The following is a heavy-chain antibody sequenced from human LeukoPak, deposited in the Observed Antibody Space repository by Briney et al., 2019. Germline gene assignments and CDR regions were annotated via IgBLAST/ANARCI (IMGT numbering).Heavy chain of an antibody. CDR3: ASYSYCSSTSCYHDY. CDR1: GFTFRSYA. Sequence: PGGSLRLSCAASGFTFRSYAMNWVRQAPGKGLEWVSHISSSSSTIYYADSVKGRFTISRDNAKNSLYLQMNSLRAEDTAVYYCASYSYCSSTSCYHDYWGQGTLVTVSS. J-gene: IGHJ4*02. D-gene: IGHD2-2*01. V-gene: IGHV3-48*01. CDR2: ISSSSSTI.